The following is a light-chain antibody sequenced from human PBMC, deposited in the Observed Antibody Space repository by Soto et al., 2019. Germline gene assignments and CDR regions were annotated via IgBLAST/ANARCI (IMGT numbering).Light chain of an antibody. V-gene: IGLV1-44*01. CDR2: TDN. Sequence: QSVLTQPPSTSGTPGQRVTISCSGSSSNIGSNTVNWYQQLPGTAPKLLIYTDNQRPSGVSDRFSVSKSGTSASLAISELQSEDEANYYCAAWDDSLNGVVFGGGTKLTVL. CDR3: AAWDDSLNGVV. J-gene: IGLJ2*01. CDR1: SSNIGSNT.